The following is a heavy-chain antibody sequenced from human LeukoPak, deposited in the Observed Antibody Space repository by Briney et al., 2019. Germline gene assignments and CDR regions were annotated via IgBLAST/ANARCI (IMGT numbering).Heavy chain of an antibody. Sequence: SVKVSCKASGGTFSSYAISWVRQAPGQGLESMGRIIPIFGTANYAQKFQGRVTITADKSTSTAYMELSSLRSEDTAVYYCARGGCTNGVCHNWFDPWGQGTLVTVSS. CDR2: IIPIFGTA. D-gene: IGHD2-8*01. V-gene: IGHV1-69*06. J-gene: IGHJ5*02. CDR1: GGTFSSYA. CDR3: ARGGCTNGVCHNWFDP.